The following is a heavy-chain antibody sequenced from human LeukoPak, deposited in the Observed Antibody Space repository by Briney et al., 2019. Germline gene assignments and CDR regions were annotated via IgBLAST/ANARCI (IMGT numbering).Heavy chain of an antibody. D-gene: IGHD3-16*01. V-gene: IGHV1-69*04. J-gene: IGHJ3*02. CDR1: GGTFSSYA. CDR2: IIPILGIA. CDR3: AREGESDAFDI. Sequence: ASVKVSCKASGGTFSSYAISWVRQAPGQGLEWMGRIIPILGIANYAQKLQGRVTITADKSTSTAYMELSSLRSEDTAVYYCAREGESDAFDIWGQGTMVTVSS.